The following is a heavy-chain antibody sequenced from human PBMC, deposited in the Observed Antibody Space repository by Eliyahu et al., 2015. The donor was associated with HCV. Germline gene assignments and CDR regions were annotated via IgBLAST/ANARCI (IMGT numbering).Heavy chain of an antibody. V-gene: IGHV4-59*01. CDR3: AREGRWLQFGAFDI. Sequence: QVQLQESGPGLVKPSETLSLTCTVSGGSISSYYWSWIRQPPGKGLEWIGDIYYSGSTNYNPSLKSRVTISVDTSKNQFSLKLSSVTAADTAVYYCAREGRWLQFGAFDIWGQGTMVTVSS. CDR1: GGSISSYY. J-gene: IGHJ3*02. D-gene: IGHD5-24*01. CDR2: IYYSGST.